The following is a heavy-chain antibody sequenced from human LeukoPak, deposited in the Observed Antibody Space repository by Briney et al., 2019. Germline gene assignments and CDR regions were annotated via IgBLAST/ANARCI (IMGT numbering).Heavy chain of an antibody. D-gene: IGHD3-9*01. Sequence: GGSLRLSCAASGFTFSTYSMNWVRQAPGKGLEWVSGISWNSGSIGYADSVKGRFTISRDNAKNSLYLQMNSLRAEDTALYYCAKAYYDILTGFPLHYWGQGTLVTVSS. CDR2: ISWNSGSI. CDR3: AKAYYDILTGFPLHY. CDR1: GFTFSTYS. J-gene: IGHJ4*02. V-gene: IGHV3-9*01.